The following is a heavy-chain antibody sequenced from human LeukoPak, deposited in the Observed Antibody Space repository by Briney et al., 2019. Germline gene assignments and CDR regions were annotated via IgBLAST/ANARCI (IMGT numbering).Heavy chain of an antibody. J-gene: IGHJ4*02. V-gene: IGHV3-23*01. CDR2: ISSSSDRT. Sequence: GGSLRLSCAASGFIFSSYAMSWVRQAPGKGLEWVSGISSSSDRTYYADSVKGRFTIPRDNSKNTLSLQMNSLRAEGTAVYYCAKDMGSGTPTYFDYWGQGNLVTVSS. CDR1: GFIFSSYA. CDR3: AKDMGSGTPTYFDY. D-gene: IGHD1-14*01.